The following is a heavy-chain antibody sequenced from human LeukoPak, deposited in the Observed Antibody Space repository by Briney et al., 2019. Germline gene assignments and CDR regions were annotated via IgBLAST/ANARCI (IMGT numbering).Heavy chain of an antibody. CDR2: ISYDGSNK. CDR1: GFTFSSYA. CDR3: ARDRSGSYYNAPSYYFDY. J-gene: IGHJ4*02. D-gene: IGHD3-10*01. V-gene: IGHV3-30-3*01. Sequence: GRSLRLSCAASGFTFSSYAMHWVRQAPGKGLEWVALISYDGSNKYYADSAKGRFTISRDNSKNTLYLQMNSLRAEDTAVYYCARDRSGSYYNAPSYYFDYWGQGTLVTVSS.